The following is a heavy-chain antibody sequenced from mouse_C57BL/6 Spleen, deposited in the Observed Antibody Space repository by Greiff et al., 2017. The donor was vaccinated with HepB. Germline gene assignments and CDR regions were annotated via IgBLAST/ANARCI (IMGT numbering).Heavy chain of an antibody. D-gene: IGHD2-4*01. CDR3: ARFYYDYDYYAMDY. CDR1: GYTFTSYW. Sequence: QVQLQQPGAELVKPGASVKLSCKASGYTFTSYWMHWVKQRPGQGLEWIGMIHPNSGSTNYNEKFKSKATLTVDKSSSTAYMQLSSLTSEDSAVYYCARFYYDYDYYAMDYWGQGTSVTVSS. V-gene: IGHV1-64*01. J-gene: IGHJ4*01. CDR2: IHPNSGST.